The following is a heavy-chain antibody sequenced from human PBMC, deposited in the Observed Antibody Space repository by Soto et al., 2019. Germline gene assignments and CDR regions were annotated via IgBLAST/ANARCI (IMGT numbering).Heavy chain of an antibody. D-gene: IGHD3-10*01. CDR2: IKGDGSEK. V-gene: IGHV3-7*01. CDR3: AAGFPPDY. J-gene: IGHJ4*02. CDR1: GFTFSSFW. Sequence: EVQLVESGGGLVQPGGSLKLSCADSGFTFSSFWMNWVRQAPGKGLEWVANIKGDGSEKYYVDSVKGRFTISRDNAKNSLYLEMNSLRAEDTAGYYCAAGFPPDYWGQGTLVTVSS.